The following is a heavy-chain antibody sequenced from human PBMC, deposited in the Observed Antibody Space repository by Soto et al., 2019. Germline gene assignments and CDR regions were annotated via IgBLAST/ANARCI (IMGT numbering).Heavy chain of an antibody. CDR3: ARVKKGSSWYNRDY. CDR2: IYYTGNT. CDR1: GGSINSGDSY. Sequence: SETLSLTCSVSGGSINSGDSYWNWIRQNPGKGLEWIGFIYYTGNTYCNPSLRSRCSMSLDTSENQFSLKLSSVTAADTAVYYCARVKKGSSWYNRDYWGQGTLVTVS. V-gene: IGHV4-31*03. J-gene: IGHJ4*02. D-gene: IGHD6-13*01.